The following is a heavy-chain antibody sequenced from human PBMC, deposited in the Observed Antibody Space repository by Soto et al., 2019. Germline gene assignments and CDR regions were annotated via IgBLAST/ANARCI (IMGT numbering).Heavy chain of an antibody. Sequence: QVQLQESGPGLVKPAQTLSLTCTFSGGSISSGGYYCSWIRQHPGKGLEWIGYIYYSGSTYYNPSLKSRVSIAVDTSKNQFSLKRSSVTDAYTAVYYCARKATVTTCFDYWGQGTLVTVSS. D-gene: IGHD4-17*01. CDR3: ARKATVTTCFDY. CDR1: GGSISSGGYY. V-gene: IGHV4-31*03. CDR2: IYYSGST. J-gene: IGHJ4*02.